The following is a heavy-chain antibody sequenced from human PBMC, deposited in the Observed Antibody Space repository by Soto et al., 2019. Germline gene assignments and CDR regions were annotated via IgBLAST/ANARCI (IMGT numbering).Heavy chain of an antibody. D-gene: IGHD2-15*01. CDR3: ARDLVPGYCSGGSCYNWFDP. CDR1: GFTFSSYS. CDR2: ISSSSSYI. V-gene: IGHV3-21*01. J-gene: IGHJ5*02. Sequence: PGGSLRLSCAASGFTFSSYSMNWVRQAPGKGLEWVSSISSSSSYIYYADSVKGRFTISRDNAKNSLYLQMNSLRAEDTAVYYCARDLVPGYCSGGSCYNWFDPWGQGTLVTAPQ.